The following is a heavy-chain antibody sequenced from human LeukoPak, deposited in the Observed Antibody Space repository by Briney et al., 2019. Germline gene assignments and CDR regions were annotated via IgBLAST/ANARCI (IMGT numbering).Heavy chain of an antibody. Sequence: SETLSLTCTVSGGSISSYYWSWIRQPPGKGLEWIGYIYYSGSTSYNPSLNSRVTISVDTSKNQFSLKLTSVTAADTAVYYCARGTNYYGSGRVAFDIWGQGTMVTVSS. D-gene: IGHD3-10*01. CDR2: IYYSGST. J-gene: IGHJ3*02. V-gene: IGHV4-59*01. CDR3: ARGTNYYGSGRVAFDI. CDR1: GGSISSYY.